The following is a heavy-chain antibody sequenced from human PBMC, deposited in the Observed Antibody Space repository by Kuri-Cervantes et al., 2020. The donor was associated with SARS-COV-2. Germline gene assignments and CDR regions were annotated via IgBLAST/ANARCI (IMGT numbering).Heavy chain of an antibody. CDR3: ARGSIFSDTGGWYFDY. CDR2: INPKSGGA. Sequence: ASVKVSCKASGYTFTGYYMHWVRQAPGQGLEWMGWINPKSGGAKYAQRLQGRATMTRDTSISTVYMDLSSLRSDDTAVYYCARGSIFSDTGGWYFDYWGQGTLVTVSS. V-gene: IGHV1-2*02. CDR1: GYTFTGYY. D-gene: IGHD3-10*01. J-gene: IGHJ4*02.